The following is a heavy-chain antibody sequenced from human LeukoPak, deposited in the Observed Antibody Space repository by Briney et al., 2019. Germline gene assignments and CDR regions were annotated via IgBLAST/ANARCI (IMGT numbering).Heavy chain of an antibody. CDR2: IYHSGST. CDR1: GGSISSTNW. D-gene: IGHD6-13*01. V-gene: IGHV4-4*02. J-gene: IGHJ4*02. Sequence: SETLSLTCAVSGGSISSTNWWSWVRQSPGKGLEWLGEIYHSGSTNYNPSLKSRVTISIDKSKHQFSLKLISVTAADTAFYYCDRRSNSWGPFDYWGQGILVTVSS. CDR3: DRRSNSWGPFDY.